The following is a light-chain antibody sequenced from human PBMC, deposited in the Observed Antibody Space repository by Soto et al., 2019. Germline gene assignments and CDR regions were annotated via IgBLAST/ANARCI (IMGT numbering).Light chain of an antibody. CDR1: SSDVGGYYY. J-gene: IGLJ2*01. Sequence: QSALTQPASVSGSPGQSITISCTGTSSDVGGYYYVFWYQHHPGKAPKLMIYEVTNRPSGVSYRFSGSKSGNTASLIISGLQAEDEADYYCSSYTSSSAPHVVFGGGTKLTVL. CDR2: EVT. V-gene: IGLV2-14*01. CDR3: SSYTSSSAPHVV.